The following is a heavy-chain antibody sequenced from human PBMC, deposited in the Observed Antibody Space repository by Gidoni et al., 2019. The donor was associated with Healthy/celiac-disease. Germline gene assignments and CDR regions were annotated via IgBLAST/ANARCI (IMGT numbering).Heavy chain of an antibody. Sequence: QVQLQQWGAGLLKPSETLSLTGAVYGGSFSGYYWSWIRQPPGKGLEWIGEINHSGSTNYNPSLKSRVTISVDTSKNQFSLKLSSVTAADTAVYYCAREAYYFDYWGQGTLVTVSS. CDR2: INHSGST. CDR3: AREAYYFDY. V-gene: IGHV4-34*01. CDR1: GGSFSGYY. J-gene: IGHJ4*02.